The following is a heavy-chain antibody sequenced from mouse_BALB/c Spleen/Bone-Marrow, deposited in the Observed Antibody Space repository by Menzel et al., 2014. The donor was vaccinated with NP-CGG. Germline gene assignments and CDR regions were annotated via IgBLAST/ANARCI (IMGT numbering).Heavy chain of an antibody. CDR3: AREKGKDAMDY. J-gene: IGHJ4*01. V-gene: IGHV1-54*01. D-gene: IGHD2-1*01. Sequence: VQRVESGAELVRPGTSVKVSCKASGYAFTNYLIEWVKQRPGQGLEWIGVTNPGSGGTNYNEKFKGKATLTADKSSSTAYMQLSSLTSDDSAVYFCAREKGKDAMDYWGQGTSVTVSS. CDR2: TNPGSGGT. CDR1: GYAFTNYL.